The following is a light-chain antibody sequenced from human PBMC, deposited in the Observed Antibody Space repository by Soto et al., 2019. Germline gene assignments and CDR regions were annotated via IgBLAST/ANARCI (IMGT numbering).Light chain of an antibody. J-gene: IGKJ5*01. CDR3: QQYTNWPPIT. CDR2: GAS. Sequence: EIVFTQSPATLPVSPGERATLSCRASQSVGSNLAWFQQKPGQAPRLLIYGASARATGIPARFSGSGSATEFTLSISSVQFEDFAVYHCQQYTNWPPITFGQGTRLEIK. V-gene: IGKV3D-15*01. CDR1: QSVGSN.